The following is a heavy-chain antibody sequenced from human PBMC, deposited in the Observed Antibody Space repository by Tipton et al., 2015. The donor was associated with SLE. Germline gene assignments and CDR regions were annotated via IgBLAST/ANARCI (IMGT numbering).Heavy chain of an antibody. D-gene: IGHD6-19*01. J-gene: IGHJ5*02. CDR3: ARGLGAVAGRGNWFDP. CDR1: GYAFTTYA. V-gene: IGHV1-8*01. Sequence: QSGAEVKKPGASVKVSCTASGYAFTTYAINWVRQATGQGLEWMGWMNPNSGNTGYSQRFQGRVTMTRNNSINTAYMELSTLTSDDTAVYYCARGLGAVAGRGNWFDPWGQGTPVTVSS. CDR2: MNPNSGNT.